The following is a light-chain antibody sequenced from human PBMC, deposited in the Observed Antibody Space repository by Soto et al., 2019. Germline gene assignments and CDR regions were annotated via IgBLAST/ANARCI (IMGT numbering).Light chain of an antibody. J-gene: IGKJ3*01. V-gene: IGKV1-5*03. CDR2: KTS. CDR3: QQFNSYPFT. CDR1: QSLSSR. Sequence: DIQMTQSPSTLSASVGDRVTITCRASQSLSSRLAWYQQRPGKAPKLLIYKTSTLQSGVPSRFSGSGSGTEFTLPISSLQPDDFATYYCQQFNSYPFTFGPGPKVDIK.